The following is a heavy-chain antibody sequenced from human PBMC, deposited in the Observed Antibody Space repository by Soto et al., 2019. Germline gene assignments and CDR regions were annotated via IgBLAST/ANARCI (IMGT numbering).Heavy chain of an antibody. Sequence: QVRLQESGPGLVKPSGTLSLTCGVSGGSIGSSYWWSWVRQPPGKGLEWIGEIYHSGSTNYNPSLKSRPTISVDKSKNHFSLRLSSVTAADTAVYYCARGIIIDADYYFDYWGQGTLVTVSS. CDR2: IYHSGST. CDR1: GGSIGSSYW. J-gene: IGHJ4*02. V-gene: IGHV4-4*02. CDR3: ARGIIIDADYYFDY. D-gene: IGHD3-10*01.